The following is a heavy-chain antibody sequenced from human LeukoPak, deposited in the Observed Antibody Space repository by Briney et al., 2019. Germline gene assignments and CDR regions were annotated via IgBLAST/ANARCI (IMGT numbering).Heavy chain of an antibody. V-gene: IGHV3-23*01. J-gene: IGHJ4*02. D-gene: IGHD1-26*01. CDR2: ISGGGGST. CDR1: GLILSNYG. CDR3: AKGGKWDVTPFDY. Sequence: GGSLRLSCAASGLILSNYGMHWVRQAPGKGLEWVSTISGGGGSTYYADSVKGRFTISRDNSKNTLYLQVNSLRAEDTAVYYCAKGGKWDVTPFDYWGQGTLVTVSS.